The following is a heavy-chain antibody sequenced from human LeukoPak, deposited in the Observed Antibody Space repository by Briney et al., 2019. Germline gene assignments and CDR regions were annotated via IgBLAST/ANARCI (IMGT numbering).Heavy chain of an antibody. J-gene: IGHJ6*03. CDR3: ARHLQITVTRGYTCHPMDV. Sequence: PSETLSLTCSVSGASVTPYYWSWIRQPPGKGLGWIAYISPSGSTKYNPSLEGRLTISLDTAKNHFSLQLNSVTAADAAVYYCARHLQITVTRGYTCHPMDVWGKGTTVSVS. CDR1: GASVTPYY. CDR2: ISPSGST. D-gene: IGHD4-17*01. V-gene: IGHV4-4*08.